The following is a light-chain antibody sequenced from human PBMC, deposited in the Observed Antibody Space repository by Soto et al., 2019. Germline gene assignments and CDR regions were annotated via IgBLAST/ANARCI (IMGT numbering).Light chain of an antibody. Sequence: DIVLTHSPGTLSLSPGERATLSCRASQSVSSSYLAWYQQKPGQAPRLLICGASSRATGIPDRFSGSGSGTDFTLTISRLEPEDFAVYYCQQYGSSPRTFGQGTRWIS. CDR2: GAS. V-gene: IGKV3-20*01. CDR3: QQYGSSPRT. CDR1: QSVSSSY. J-gene: IGKJ1*01.